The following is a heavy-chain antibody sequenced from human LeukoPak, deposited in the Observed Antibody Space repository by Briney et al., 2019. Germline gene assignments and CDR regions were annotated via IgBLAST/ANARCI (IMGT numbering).Heavy chain of an antibody. D-gene: IGHD3-22*01. CDR3: AKFYYDSSGRGNDAFDV. Sequence: PGGSLRLSCAASGFTFTTYAMSWVRQAPGKGLEWVSSVSKSDGTTYYADSVKGRFTISRDNSKNTLYLQMSSLRAEDTATFYCAKFYYDSSGRGNDAFDVWGQGTMVTVSS. V-gene: IGHV3-23*01. CDR2: VSKSDGTT. J-gene: IGHJ3*01. CDR1: GFTFTTYA.